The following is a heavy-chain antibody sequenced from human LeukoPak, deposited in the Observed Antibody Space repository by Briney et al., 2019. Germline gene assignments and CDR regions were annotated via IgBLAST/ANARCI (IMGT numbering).Heavy chain of an antibody. D-gene: IGHD3-10*01. Sequence: PSETLSLTCTVSGYSISSGYYWGRIRQPPGKGLEWIGSIYHSGSTYYNPSLKSRVTISVDTSKNQFSLKLSSVTAADTAVYYCASFYGSGFSFDYWGQGTLVTVSS. V-gene: IGHV4-38-2*02. CDR3: ASFYGSGFSFDY. CDR2: IYHSGST. CDR1: GYSISSGYY. J-gene: IGHJ4*02.